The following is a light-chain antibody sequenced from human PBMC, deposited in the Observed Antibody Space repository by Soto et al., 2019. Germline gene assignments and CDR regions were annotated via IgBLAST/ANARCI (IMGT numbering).Light chain of an antibody. CDR3: ETWDSNIRV. CDR2: LEGSGSY. V-gene: IGLV4-60*03. Sequence: QAVVTQSSSASASLGSSVKLTCTLSSGHSGYIIAWHQQQPGKAPRYLMKLEGSGSYNRGSGVPDRFSGSISGADRYLTISNLQSEDEADYYCETWDSNIRVFGGGTKVTVL. J-gene: IGLJ3*02. CDR1: SGHSGYI.